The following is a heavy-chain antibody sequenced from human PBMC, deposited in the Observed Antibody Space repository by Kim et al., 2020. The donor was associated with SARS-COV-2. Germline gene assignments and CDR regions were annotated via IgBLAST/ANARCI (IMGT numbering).Heavy chain of an antibody. CDR3: ARVIQLWLLGGMDV. D-gene: IGHD5-18*01. J-gene: IGHJ6*02. CDR2: IWYDGSNK. V-gene: IGHV3-33*01. CDR1: GFTFSSYG. Sequence: GGSLRLSCAASGFTFSSYGMHWVRQAPGKGLEWVAVIWYDGSNKYYADSVKGRFTISRDNSKNTLYLQMNSLRAEDTAVYYCARVIQLWLLGGMDVWGQGTTVTVSS.